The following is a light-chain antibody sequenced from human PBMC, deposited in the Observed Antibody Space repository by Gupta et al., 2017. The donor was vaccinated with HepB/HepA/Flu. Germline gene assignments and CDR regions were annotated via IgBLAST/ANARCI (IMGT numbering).Light chain of an antibody. Sequence: DIQMTQSPSSLSASVGDRVTITCRASQRIAHYLNWYQQKTGKAPELLIDAAQKLRSGVPSRCSGSGSGKDFTLTIDSLQPEDFATYYCQNRDRLPRTFGQGTKVEIK. V-gene: IGKV1-39*01. CDR3: QNRDRLPRT. J-gene: IGKJ1*01. CDR2: AAQ. CDR1: QRIAHY.